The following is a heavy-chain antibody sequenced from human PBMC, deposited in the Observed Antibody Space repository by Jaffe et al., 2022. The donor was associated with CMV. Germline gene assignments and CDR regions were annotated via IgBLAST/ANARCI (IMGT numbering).Heavy chain of an antibody. V-gene: IGHV1-2*02. D-gene: IGHD3-10*01. Sequence: QVQLVQSGAEVKKPGASVKVSCKASGYTFTGYYMHWVRQAPGQGLEWMGWINPNSGGTNYAQKFQGRVTMTRDTSISTAYMELSRLRSDDTAVYYCARGGPGFGELLSKQSPDYYYYGMDVWGQGTTVTVSS. CDR3: ARGGPGFGELLSKQSPDYYYYGMDV. J-gene: IGHJ6*02. CDR2: INPNSGGT. CDR1: GYTFTGYY.